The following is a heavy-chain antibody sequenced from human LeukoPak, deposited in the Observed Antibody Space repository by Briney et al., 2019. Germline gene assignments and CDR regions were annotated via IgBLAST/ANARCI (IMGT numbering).Heavy chain of an antibody. V-gene: IGHV3-74*01. Sequence: TGGSLRLSCETAGFTFSSYVMHWVRRTPGKGLVWVSRISHDGFISYADSAKGRFTISRDNAKNTLILQMNSLRAEDTAVYYCARDWVHKIDYWGRGTLVTVSS. CDR1: GFTFSSYV. CDR2: ISHDGFI. J-gene: IGHJ4*02. CDR3: ARDWVHKIDY. D-gene: IGHD3-16*01.